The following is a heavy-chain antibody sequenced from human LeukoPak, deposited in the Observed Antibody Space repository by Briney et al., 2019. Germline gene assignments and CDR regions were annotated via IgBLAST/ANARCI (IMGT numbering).Heavy chain of an antibody. J-gene: IGHJ3*01. CDR1: GFTFSNYG. CDR2: ISRSGGST. CDR3: ARRGAGLDAFDL. Sequence: GGSLRLSCAASGFTFSNYGMSWVRQAPGKGLEWVSSISRSGGSTHYADSVKGRFVISRDTSKNTLRLQMNSLTAGDTAVYYCARRGAGLDAFDLWGQGTVVTVSS. V-gene: IGHV3-23*01. D-gene: IGHD3/OR15-3a*01.